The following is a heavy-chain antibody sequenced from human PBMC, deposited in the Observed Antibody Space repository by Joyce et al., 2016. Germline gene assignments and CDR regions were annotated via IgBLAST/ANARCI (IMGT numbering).Heavy chain of an antibody. V-gene: IGHV4-39*07. CDR1: GDSVTSSSHY. J-gene: IGHJ4*02. CDR2: VFYSGNH. CDR3: ASRNCSSSSCSGNFAY. Sequence: HLQLQESGPGLVNTSETLSLSCSVSGDSVTSSSHYWAWIRQPPGKGLEWVGSVFYSGNHPYNPSLKSRVTLSLETSKNRFSLRLTTVTAADTATYYCASRNCSSSSCSGNFAYWGQGTQVVVSS. D-gene: IGHD6-13*01.